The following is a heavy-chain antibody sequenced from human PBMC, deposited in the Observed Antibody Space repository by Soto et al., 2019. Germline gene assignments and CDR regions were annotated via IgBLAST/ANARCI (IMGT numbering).Heavy chain of an antibody. D-gene: IGHD6-13*01. CDR3: ARPKGIAPAVWYFDL. Sequence: QVQLQESGPGLVKPSETLSLTCTVSGDYISSHYWSWIRRPPGKGLEWIGYVYHSGKTDSKPSLKSRVTISMDTSKNQISLSLPSVTAADTAMYYCARPKGIAPAVWYFDLWGRGTLVTVSS. J-gene: IGHJ2*01. V-gene: IGHV4-59*08. CDR2: VYHSGKT. CDR1: GDYISSHY.